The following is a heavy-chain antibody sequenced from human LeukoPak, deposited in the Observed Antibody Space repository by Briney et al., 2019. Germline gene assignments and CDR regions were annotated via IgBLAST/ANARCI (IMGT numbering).Heavy chain of an antibody. CDR3: ARGRGMGY. CDR2: IKEDGSEK. V-gene: IGHV3-7*01. CDR1: GFTFSSYW. J-gene: IGHJ4*02. Sequence: GGSLRLSCAASGFTFSSYWMTWVRQAPGKGLEWLANIKEDGSEKYYVDSVKGRFTISRDNAKNSLYLQMYSLRAEDTAVYYCARGRGMGYWGQGTLVTVSS. D-gene: IGHD3-16*01.